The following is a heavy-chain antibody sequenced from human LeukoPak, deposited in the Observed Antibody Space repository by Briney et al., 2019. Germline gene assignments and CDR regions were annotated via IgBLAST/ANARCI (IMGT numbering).Heavy chain of an antibody. CDR1: GYTFADYF. J-gene: IGHJ4*02. V-gene: IGHV1-2*02. D-gene: IGHD2-2*01. Sequence: GAAVKVSRKASGYTFADYFMHWGGQAPGQGLGGMGWINPNSGGTNYAQKFQGRVTITRDTSISTAYMELSRLRSDDTAVYYCARAWVDIVVVPADYNFDYWGQGTLVTVSS. CDR2: INPNSGGT. CDR3: ARAWVDIVVVPADYNFDY.